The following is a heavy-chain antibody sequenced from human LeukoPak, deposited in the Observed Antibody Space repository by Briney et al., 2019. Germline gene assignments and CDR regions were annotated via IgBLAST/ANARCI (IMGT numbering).Heavy chain of an antibody. CDR1: GFTFSSYW. J-gene: IGHJ5*02. CDR2: IKKDGSEK. V-gene: IGHV3-7*01. CDR3: ARDALQLTGNYVTRWWFDP. Sequence: GGSLRLSCAASGFTFSSYWMSWVRQAPGKGLEWVANIKKDGSEKYYVDSVKGRFTISRDNAKTSLYLQMNSLSAEDTAFYYCARDALQLTGNYVTRWWFDPWGQGTLVTVSS. D-gene: IGHD3-9*01.